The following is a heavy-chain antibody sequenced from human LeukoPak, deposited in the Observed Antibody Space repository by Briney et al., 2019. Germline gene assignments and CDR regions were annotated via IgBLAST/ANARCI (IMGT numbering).Heavy chain of an antibody. D-gene: IGHD3-9*01. J-gene: IGHJ4*02. Sequence: PGGSPRLSCAASGFTFSSYAMSWVRQAPGKGLEWVAVISYDGSNKYYADSVKGRFTISRDNSKNTLYLQMNSLRAEDTAVYYCAKDAIPLRYFDWFFDYWGQGTLVTVSS. CDR3: AKDAIPLRYFDWFFDY. CDR2: ISYDGSNK. CDR1: GFTFSSYA. V-gene: IGHV3-30*18.